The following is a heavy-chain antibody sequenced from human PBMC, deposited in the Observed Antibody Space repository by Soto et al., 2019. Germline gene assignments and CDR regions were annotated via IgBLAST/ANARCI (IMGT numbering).Heavy chain of an antibody. CDR3: ANPHGYYYDSSGYPFDY. CDR1: GFTFSSYA. Sequence: GGSLRLSCAASGFTFSSYAMSWVRQAPGKGLEWVSAISGSGGSTYYADSVKGRFTISRDNSKNTLYLQMNSLRAEDTAVYYCANPHGYYYDSSGYPFDYWGQGTLVTVSS. V-gene: IGHV3-23*01. J-gene: IGHJ4*02. CDR2: ISGSGGST. D-gene: IGHD3-22*01.